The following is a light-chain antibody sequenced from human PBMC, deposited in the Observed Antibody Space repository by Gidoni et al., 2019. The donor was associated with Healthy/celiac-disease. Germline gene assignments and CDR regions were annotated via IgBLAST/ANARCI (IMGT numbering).Light chain of an antibody. V-gene: IGKV1-39*01. J-gene: IGKJ1*01. Sequence: DIQMTQSPSSLSASVGDRVTITCRASQSISSYLNWYQQKPGKAPKLLIYAASSLQSGVPSRFSGSGAGTDFTLTISSLEPEDFATYYGQRSYSTPRFGQGTKVEIK. CDR3: QRSYSTPR. CDR1: QSISSY. CDR2: AAS.